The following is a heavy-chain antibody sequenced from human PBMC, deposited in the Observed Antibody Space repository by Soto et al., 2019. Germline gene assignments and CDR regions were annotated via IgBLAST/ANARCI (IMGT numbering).Heavy chain of an antibody. Sequence: QVQLVESGGGVVQPGRSLRLSCAASGFIFGSYSMHWVRQAPGKGLEWVAVISFDGSKKYYAESVKGRFTISRDNSKSTLYLQMNSLSPEDTAVYYCARVGTVFGVAPYGMDVWGQGTPVTVSS. D-gene: IGHD3-3*01. J-gene: IGHJ6*02. CDR2: ISFDGSKK. CDR1: GFIFGSYS. CDR3: ARVGTVFGVAPYGMDV. V-gene: IGHV3-30-3*01.